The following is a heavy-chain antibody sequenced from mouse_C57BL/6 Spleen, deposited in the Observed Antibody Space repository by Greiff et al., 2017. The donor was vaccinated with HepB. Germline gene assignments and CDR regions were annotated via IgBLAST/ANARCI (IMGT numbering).Heavy chain of an antibody. J-gene: IGHJ3*01. CDR3: ATYYYGSWFAY. Sequence: EVKLMESGGGLVKPGGSLKLSCAASGFTFSDYGMHWVRQAPEKGLEWVAYISSGSSTIYYADTVKGRFTISSDNAKNTLLLQMTSLRSEDTAMYYCATYYYGSWFAYWGQGTLVTVSA. CDR1: GFTFSDYG. D-gene: IGHD1-1*01. V-gene: IGHV5-17*01. CDR2: ISSGSSTI.